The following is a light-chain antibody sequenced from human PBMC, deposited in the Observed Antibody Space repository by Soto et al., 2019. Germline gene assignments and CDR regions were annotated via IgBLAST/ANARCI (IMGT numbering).Light chain of an antibody. CDR3: QQYGRSPLT. CDR1: QSLSSDF. V-gene: IGKV3-20*01. Sequence: EIVLTQSPGTLSLSPGERAILSCRASQSLSSDFLAWHQQKPGQAPRLLIYSSSNRATGIPDRFSGSGSGTDFTLTISRLEPADFAVYYCQQYGRSPLTFGGGTKVEIK. J-gene: IGKJ4*01. CDR2: SSS.